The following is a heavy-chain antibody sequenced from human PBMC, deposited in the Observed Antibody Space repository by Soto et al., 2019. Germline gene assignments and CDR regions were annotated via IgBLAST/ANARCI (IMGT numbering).Heavy chain of an antibody. D-gene: IGHD6-19*01. V-gene: IGHV1-58*01. J-gene: IGHJ6*02. Sequence: QMQLVQSGPEVKKPGTSVKVSCKASGFTFTSSAVQWVRQARGQRLEWIGWIVVGSGNTNCEQKFQERDTITRDTSTSTAYTELSTLRHDDTALYHCAACIAEAVPNNYYYHYRMAVRRPRTTLTLSS. CDR3: AACIAEAVPNNYYYHYRMAV. CDR1: GFTFTSSA. CDR2: IVVGSGNT.